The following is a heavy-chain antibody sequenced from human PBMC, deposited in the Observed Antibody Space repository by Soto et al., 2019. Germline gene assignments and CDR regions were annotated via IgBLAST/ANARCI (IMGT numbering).Heavy chain of an antibody. CDR2: ISYDGSNK. CDR3: AKGREAPVVVPAAIHDY. V-gene: IGHV3-30*18. D-gene: IGHD2-2*01. CDR1: GFTFSSYG. Sequence: QVQLVESGGGVVQPGRSLRLSCAASGFTFSSYGMHWVRQAPGKGLEWVAVISYDGSNKYYADSVKGRFTISRDNSKNTLYLQMNSLRAEDTAVYYCAKGREAPVVVPAAIHDYWGQGTLVTVSS. J-gene: IGHJ4*02.